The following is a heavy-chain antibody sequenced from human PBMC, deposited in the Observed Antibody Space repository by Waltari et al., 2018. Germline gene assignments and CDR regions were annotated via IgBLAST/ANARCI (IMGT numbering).Heavy chain of an antibody. Sequence: QVQLVQSGAEVKKPGASVKVSCKASGYTFTSYAMPWVRQAPGQRLEWMGWINAGNGNTKYSQKFQGRVTITRDTSASTAYMELSSLRSEDTAVYYCANVYCSSTSCYSYAFDIWGQGTMVTVSS. J-gene: IGHJ3*02. D-gene: IGHD2-2*01. CDR1: GYTFTSYA. V-gene: IGHV1-3*01. CDR2: INAGNGNT. CDR3: ANVYCSSTSCYSYAFDI.